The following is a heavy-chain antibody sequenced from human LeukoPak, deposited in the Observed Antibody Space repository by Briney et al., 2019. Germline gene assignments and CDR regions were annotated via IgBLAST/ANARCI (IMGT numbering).Heavy chain of an antibody. CDR1: GFTFSSYW. CDR2: IKQDGSEK. J-gene: IGHJ6*02. V-gene: IGHV3-7*01. Sequence: GGSLRLSCAASGFTFSSYWMSWVRQAPGKGLEWVANIKQDGSEKYYVDSVKGRFTISRDNAKNSLYLQMNGLRAEDTAVYYCARRSSRDYYYYGMDVWGQGTTVTVSS. CDR3: ARRSSRDYYYYGMDV. D-gene: IGHD6-19*01.